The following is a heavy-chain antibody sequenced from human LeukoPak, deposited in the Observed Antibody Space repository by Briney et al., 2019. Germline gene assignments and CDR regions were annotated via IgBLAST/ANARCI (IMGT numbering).Heavy chain of an antibody. J-gene: IGHJ4*02. CDR1: GGSISSSKW. D-gene: IGHD5-24*01. Sequence: PSDTLSLTCAVSGGSISSSKWWSWVRQRPGKGLEWIGFIYYSGSPNHTPSLKSRGTISVDTSKNQFSLKLTSVTVADTAVYYWARGDPADFDYWGQGTLVTVSS. V-gene: IGHV4-4*02. CDR2: IYYSGSP. CDR3: ARGDPADFDY.